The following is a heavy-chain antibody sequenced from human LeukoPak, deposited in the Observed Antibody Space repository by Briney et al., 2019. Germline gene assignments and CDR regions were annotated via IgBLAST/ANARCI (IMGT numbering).Heavy chain of an antibody. CDR3: ARGPNRWWVVSRNWGMDV. D-gene: IGHD2-15*01. V-gene: IGHV3-43*01. CDR1: GLSIGDNS. CDR2: ISWDESTT. Sequence: GGSLRLSCAASGLSIGDNSMHWVRQAPGKGLEWVSLISWDESTTYYSDSVKGRFTVSRDSSKNTLHLQMNSLRTEDTALYYCARGPNRWWVVSRNWGMDVWGQGTTVTVSS. J-gene: IGHJ6*02.